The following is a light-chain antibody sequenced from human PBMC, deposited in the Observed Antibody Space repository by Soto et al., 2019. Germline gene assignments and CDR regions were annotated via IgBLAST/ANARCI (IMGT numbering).Light chain of an antibody. V-gene: IGKV3-11*01. J-gene: IGKJ4*01. Sequence: EIVVTQCPATLSLSXXXXXXXXXXASQSVSSYLAWYQQKPGQAPRLLIYDASNRATGIPARFSGSGSGTDFTLTISSLEPEDFAVYYCQHRSNWPLTFGGGTKVDI. CDR2: DAS. CDR3: QHRSNWPLT. CDR1: QSVSSY.